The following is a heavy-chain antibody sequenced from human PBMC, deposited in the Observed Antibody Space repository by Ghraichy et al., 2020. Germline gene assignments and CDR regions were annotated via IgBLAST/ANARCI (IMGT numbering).Heavy chain of an antibody. Sequence: SETLSLTCTVFGGSIISGTYYWGWIRQPPGKGLDWIGSIYYNGDTYYNPSLKSRVTISVDTSKNQFSLKLSAVTATDTAVYYCARQGIAATDDLGYWGQGTLVTVSS. J-gene: IGHJ4*02. D-gene: IGHD6-13*01. CDR3: ARQGIAATDDLGY. CDR1: GGSIISGTYY. CDR2: IYYNGDT. V-gene: IGHV4-39*01.